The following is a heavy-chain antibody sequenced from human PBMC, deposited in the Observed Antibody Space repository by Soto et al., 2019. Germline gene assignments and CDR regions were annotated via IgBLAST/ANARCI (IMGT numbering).Heavy chain of an antibody. V-gene: IGHV4-59*01. J-gene: IGHJ6*03. CDR3: ARDKRAARRNTTYYYYYMDV. CDR1: GGSISSYY. Sequence: SETLSLTCTVSGGSISSYYWSWIRQPPGKGLEWIGYIYYSGSTNYNPSLKSRVTISVDTSKNQFSLKLSSVTAADTAVYYCARDKRAARRNTTYYYYYMDVWGKGTTVTVSS. CDR2: IYYSGST. D-gene: IGHD6-6*01.